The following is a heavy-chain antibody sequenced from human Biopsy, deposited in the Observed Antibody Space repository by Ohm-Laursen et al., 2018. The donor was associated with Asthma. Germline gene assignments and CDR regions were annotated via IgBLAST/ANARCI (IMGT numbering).Heavy chain of an antibody. V-gene: IGHV3-53*01. CDR2: IYSGGTS. CDR3: ARGDSSNWSHYYFDY. D-gene: IGHD3-22*01. CDR1: GFAVSRDH. J-gene: IGHJ4*02. Sequence: SLRLSCTASGFAVSRDHIFWVRPAPGKGLEWASVIYSGGTSHTADSVRGRFTISRDYSKNTLYLQMHSLRAEDTAVYYCARGDSSNWSHYYFDYWGQGTLVTVSS.